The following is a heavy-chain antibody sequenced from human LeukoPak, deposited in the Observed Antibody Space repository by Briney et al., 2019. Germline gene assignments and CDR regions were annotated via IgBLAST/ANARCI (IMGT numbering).Heavy chain of an antibody. CDR1: GFTFSSYS. D-gene: IGHD1-14*01. V-gene: IGHV3-21*01. Sequence: PGGSLRLSCAASGFTFSSYSINWVRQAPGKGLEWVSSISSSSSSYIYYADSVKGRFTISRDNAKNSLYLQMNSLRAEDTAVYYCAREVRGIDHSLDYWGQGTLVTVSP. CDR3: AREVRGIDHSLDY. J-gene: IGHJ4*02. CDR2: ISSSSSSYI.